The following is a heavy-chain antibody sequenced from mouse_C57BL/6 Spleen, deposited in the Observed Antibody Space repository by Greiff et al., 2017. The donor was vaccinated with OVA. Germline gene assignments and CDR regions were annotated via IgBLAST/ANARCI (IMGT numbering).Heavy chain of an antibody. CDR2: ISIGGDYI. J-gene: IGHJ1*03. Sequence: EVQLVESGEGLVKPGGSLKPSCAASGFTFSSYAMSWVRQTPGKRLEWVAYISIGGDYIYYADTVKGRFTISRDNARNTLYLQMSSLKSEDTAMYYCTRDKDYDVYFDVWGTGTTVTVSS. V-gene: IGHV5-9-1*02. CDR3: TRDKDYDVYFDV. CDR1: GFTFSSYA. D-gene: IGHD2-4*01.